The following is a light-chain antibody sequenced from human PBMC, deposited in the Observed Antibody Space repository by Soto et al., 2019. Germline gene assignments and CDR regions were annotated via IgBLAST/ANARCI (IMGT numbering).Light chain of an antibody. Sequence: EIVMTQSPATLSVSPGERATLSCRASQSVSSNLAWYQQKPGQAPRLLIYGASTRSTGIPARFSGSGSGTEFTLTISSLQSGDFAVYYCQEYNNWPPRTFGQGTKVELK. V-gene: IGKV3-15*01. CDR1: QSVSSN. J-gene: IGKJ1*01. CDR2: GAS. CDR3: QEYNNWPPRT.